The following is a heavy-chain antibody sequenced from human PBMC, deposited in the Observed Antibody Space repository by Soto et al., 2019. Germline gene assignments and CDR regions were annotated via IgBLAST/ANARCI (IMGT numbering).Heavy chain of an antibody. CDR3: AAADDYVWGSYRYTLGAFDI. V-gene: IGHV1-58*01. CDR1: GFTFTSSA. D-gene: IGHD3-16*02. CDR2: IVVGSGNT. J-gene: IGHJ3*02. Sequence: GASVKVSCKASGFTFTSSAVQWVRQARGQRLEWIGWIVVGSGNTNYAQKFQERVTITRDMSTSTAYMELSSLRSEDTAVYYCAAADDYVWGSYRYTLGAFDIRGQGTMVTVSS.